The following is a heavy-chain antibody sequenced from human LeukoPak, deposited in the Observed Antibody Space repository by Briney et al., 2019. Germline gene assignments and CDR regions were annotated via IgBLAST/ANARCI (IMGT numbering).Heavy chain of an antibody. V-gene: IGHV4-39*01. Sequence: AEPLSLTCTVSVRLLCRTYDYGGPVPRPRAEGLEWIGSVYYSGTPYYNPSLKSRVTISVDTSKNQCSRKRTSVTAADTAVYYCATESWIQGEEYWGEGDLVTVSS. CDR2: VYYSGTP. CDR3: ATESWIQGEEY. D-gene: IGHD5-18*01. J-gene: IGHJ4*02. CDR1: VRLLCRTYDY.